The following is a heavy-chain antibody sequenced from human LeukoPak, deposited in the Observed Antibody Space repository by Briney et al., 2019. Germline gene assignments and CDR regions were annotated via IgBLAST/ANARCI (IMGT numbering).Heavy chain of an antibody. CDR1: DDSISSYY. CDR3: ARAVTCSVTGLDV. V-gene: IGHV4-59*08. D-gene: IGHD4-11*01. J-gene: IGHJ6*02. Sequence: SETLSLTCTVSDDSISSYYWNWIRQPPGKGLEWIGYIYYSGSTNYNPSLKSRVTISVDTSKNHFSLKLSSVTAADADVYYCARAVTCSVTGLDVWGQGTTVTVSS. CDR2: IYYSGST.